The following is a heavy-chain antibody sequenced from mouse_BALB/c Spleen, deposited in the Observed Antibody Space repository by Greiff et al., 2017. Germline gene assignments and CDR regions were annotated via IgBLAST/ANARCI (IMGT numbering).Heavy chain of an antibody. CDR3: ARGLYYYGSSYHYYAMDY. J-gene: IGHJ4*01. CDR1: GFSLTSYG. D-gene: IGHD1-1*01. Sequence: VMLVESGPGLVAPSQSLSITCTVSGFSLTSYGVHWVRQPPGKGLEWLGVIWAGGSTNYNSALMSRLSISKDNSKSQVFLKMNSLQTDDTAMYYCARGLYYYGSSYHYYAMDYWGQGTSVTVSS. V-gene: IGHV2-9*02. CDR2: IWAGGST.